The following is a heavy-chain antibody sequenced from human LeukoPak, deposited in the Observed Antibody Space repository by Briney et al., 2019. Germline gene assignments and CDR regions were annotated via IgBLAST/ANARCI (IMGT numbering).Heavy chain of an antibody. J-gene: IGHJ5*02. CDR1: GYSISSGYY. Sequence: PSETLSLTCAVSGYSISSGYYWGWIRQPPGKGLEWIGSIYHSGSTYYNPSLKSRVTISVDTSKNQFSLKLSSVTAADTAVYYCARVDGVRSAAGFDPWGQGTLVTVSS. CDR3: ARVDGVRSAAGFDP. V-gene: IGHV4-38-2*01. CDR2: IYHSGST. D-gene: IGHD2-15*01.